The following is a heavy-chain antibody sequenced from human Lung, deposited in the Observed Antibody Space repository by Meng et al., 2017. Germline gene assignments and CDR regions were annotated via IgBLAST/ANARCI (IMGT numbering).Heavy chain of an antibody. J-gene: IGHJ4*02. Sequence: VQLQQWGGGLLKPSETLSLTAVVSGGSFSDDYWSLIRQPPRKVLEWIGEINHSGSTNYNPSLESRATISVDTSQNNLSLKLSSVTAADSAVYYCARGPTTMAHDFDYWGQGTLVTVSS. D-gene: IGHD4-11*01. CDR1: GGSFSDDY. CDR3: ARGPTTMAHDFDY. CDR2: INHSGST. V-gene: IGHV4-34*01.